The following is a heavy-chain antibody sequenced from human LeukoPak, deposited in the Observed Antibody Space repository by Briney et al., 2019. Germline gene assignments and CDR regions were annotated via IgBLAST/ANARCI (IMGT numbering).Heavy chain of an antibody. D-gene: IGHD1-26*01. CDR3: ARGYRTVGAIEYFQH. V-gene: IGHV1-2*06. CDR2: INPNSGGT. J-gene: IGHJ1*01. Sequence: ASVKVSCKASGYTFTGYYMHWVRQAPGQGLEWMGRINPNSGGTNYAQKFQGRGTMTRDRSISTAYMELSRLRSDDTAVYYCARGYRTVGAIEYFQHWGQGTLVTVSS. CDR1: GYTFTGYY.